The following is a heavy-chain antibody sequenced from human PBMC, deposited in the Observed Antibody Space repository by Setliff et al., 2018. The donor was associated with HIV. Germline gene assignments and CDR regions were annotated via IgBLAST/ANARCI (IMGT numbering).Heavy chain of an antibody. CDR3: ARGADYGSGSYYDSRY. J-gene: IGHJ4*02. V-gene: IGHV1-8*01. CDR1: GYTFTSYD. D-gene: IGHD3-10*01. Sequence: ASVKVSCKASGYTFTSYDINWVRQATGQGLEWMGWMNPNSGNTGYAQKFQGRVTMTRTTSISTAYMELSSLRSEDTAVYYCARGADYGSGSYYDSRYWGQGTRFTVSS. CDR2: MNPNSGNT.